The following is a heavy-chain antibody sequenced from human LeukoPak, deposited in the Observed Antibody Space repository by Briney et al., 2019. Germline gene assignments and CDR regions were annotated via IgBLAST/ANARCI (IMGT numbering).Heavy chain of an antibody. D-gene: IGHD6-19*01. CDR3: ARHVAGAVAGPSYYYGMDV. CDR1: GYSFTSYW. J-gene: IGHJ6*02. CDR2: IYPGDSDT. Sequence: GESLKISCKGSGYSFTSYWIGWVRQMPGKGLEWMGIIYPGDSDTRYSPSFQGQVTISADKSISTAYLQWSSLKASDTAMYYCARHVAGAVAGPSYYYGMDVWGQGTTVTVSS. V-gene: IGHV5-51*01.